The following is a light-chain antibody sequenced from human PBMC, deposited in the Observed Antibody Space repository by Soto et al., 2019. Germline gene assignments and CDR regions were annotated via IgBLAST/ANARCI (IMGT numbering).Light chain of an antibody. Sequence: EIVLTQSPGTLSLSPGERATLSCRASQSVSSTCLAWYQQKPGQAPRLLMYGASSRATGIPDRFSGSGSGTDFTLTISRLEPEDFAVYYCQQCGSSPVTFGQGTKLEIK. CDR1: QSVSSTC. J-gene: IGKJ2*01. CDR2: GAS. V-gene: IGKV3-20*01. CDR3: QQCGSSPVT.